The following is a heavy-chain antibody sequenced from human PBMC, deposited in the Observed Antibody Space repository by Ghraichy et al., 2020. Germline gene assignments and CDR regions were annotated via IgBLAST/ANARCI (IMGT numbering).Heavy chain of an antibody. CDR3: ARGLTMVRGVIIPFDY. Sequence: GESLNISCAASGFTFSSYSMNWVRQAPGKGLEWVSYISNSSSTIYYADSVKGRFTISRDNAKNSLYLQMNSLRDEDTAVYYCARGLTMVRGVIIPFDYWGQGTLVTVSS. D-gene: IGHD3-10*01. CDR2: ISNSSSTI. CDR1: GFTFSSYS. J-gene: IGHJ4*02. V-gene: IGHV3-48*02.